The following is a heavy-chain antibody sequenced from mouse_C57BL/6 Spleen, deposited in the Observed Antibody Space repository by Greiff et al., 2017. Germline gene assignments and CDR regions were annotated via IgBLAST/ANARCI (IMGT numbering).Heavy chain of an antibody. CDR1: GYSFTDYN. CDR2: INPNYGTT. V-gene: IGHV1-39*01. J-gene: IGHJ4*01. Sequence: VQLQQSGPELVKPGASVKISCKASGYSFTDYNMNWVKQSNGKSLEWIGVINPNYGTTSYNQKFKVKATLTVDPSSSTSDMQLNSLTSEDSAVYYRARSGTYSNDYYAMDYWGQGTSGTVSS. CDR3: ARSGTYSNDYYAMDY. D-gene: IGHD2-5*01.